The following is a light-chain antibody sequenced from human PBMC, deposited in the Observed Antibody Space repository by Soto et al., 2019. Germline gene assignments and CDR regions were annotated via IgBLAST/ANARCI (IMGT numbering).Light chain of an antibody. J-gene: IGKJ2*01. CDR2: AAS. V-gene: IGKV1-39*01. CDR3: QQTYSDPFT. Sequence: DIQMAQSPSSLSASVGDRVTITCRASQSISNYLNWYQQKPGKAPKLLIYAASNLQGGVPSRFSGSGSGADFTLTIRSLQPEDFATYYCQQTYSDPFTFGQ. CDR1: QSISNY.